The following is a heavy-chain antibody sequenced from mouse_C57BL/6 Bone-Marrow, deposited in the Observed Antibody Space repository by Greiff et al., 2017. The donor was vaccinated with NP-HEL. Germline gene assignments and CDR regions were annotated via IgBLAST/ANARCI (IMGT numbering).Heavy chain of an antibody. CDR2: INPNNGGT. V-gene: IGHV1-18*01. CDR3: ARSPTPYYYGSSYGYFDV. J-gene: IGHJ1*03. CDR1: GYTFTDYN. D-gene: IGHD1-1*01. Sequence: EVQLQQSGPELVKPGASVKIPCKASGYTFTDYNMDWVKQSHGKSLEWIGDINPNNGGTIYNQKFKGKATLTVDKSSSTAYMELRSLTSEDTAVYYCARSPTPYYYGSSYGYFDVWGTGTTVTVSS.